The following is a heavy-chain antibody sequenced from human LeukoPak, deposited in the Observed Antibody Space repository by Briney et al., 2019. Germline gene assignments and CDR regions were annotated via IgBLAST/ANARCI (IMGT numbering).Heavy chain of an antibody. D-gene: IGHD2/OR15-2a*01. V-gene: IGHV3-23*01. CDR3: AKDVSAEYFQH. J-gene: IGHJ1*01. CDR1: GFTFSSYA. Sequence: GGSLRLSCAASGFTFSSYAMSWVRQAPGKGLEWVSAISGSGGSPYYADSVKGRFTISRDNSKNTLYLQMNSLRAEDTAIYYCAKDVSAEYFQHWGQGTLFTVSS. CDR2: ISGSGGSP.